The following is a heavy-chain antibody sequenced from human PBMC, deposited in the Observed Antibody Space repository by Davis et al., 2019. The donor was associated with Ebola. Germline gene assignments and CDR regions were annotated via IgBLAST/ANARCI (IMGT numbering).Heavy chain of an antibody. CDR2: IYYSGST. V-gene: IGHV4-59*01. Sequence: PSETLSLTCTVSGGSISSYYWSCIRQPPGTGLEWIGYIYYSGSTNYNPSLKSRVTISVDTSKNQFSLKLSSVTAADTAVYYCARGDPGDSSGWHYYFDYWGQGTLVTVSS. J-gene: IGHJ4*02. CDR1: GGSISSYY. CDR3: ARGDPGDSSGWHYYFDY. D-gene: IGHD6-19*01.